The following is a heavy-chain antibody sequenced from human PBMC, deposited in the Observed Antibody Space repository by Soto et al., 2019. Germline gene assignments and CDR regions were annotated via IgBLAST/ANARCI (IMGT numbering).Heavy chain of an antibody. CDR1: GGTFSSYA. V-gene: IGHV1-69*13. CDR2: IIPIFGTA. Sequence: LVKVSCKASGGTFSSYAISWVRQAPGQALEWMGGIIPIFGTANYAQQFQGRVTITAEESTSTAYMELSSLRSEDTAVYYCATRGAPLYFDYWGQGTLVTVSA. D-gene: IGHD3-16*02. CDR3: ATRGAPLYFDY. J-gene: IGHJ4*02.